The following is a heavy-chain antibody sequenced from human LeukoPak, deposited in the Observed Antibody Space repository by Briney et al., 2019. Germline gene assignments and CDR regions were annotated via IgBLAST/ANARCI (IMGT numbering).Heavy chain of an antibody. J-gene: IGHJ4*02. Sequence: ASVKVSCKASGYTFTDYYIHWVRQAPGQGLEWMAWINPNSGGTYYAQNFHGRITLTRDTSISTAYMELSRLRSDDTAIYYCARANALYCSSTSCLFDYWGQGTLVTVCS. CDR1: GYTFTDYY. CDR3: ARANALYCSSTSCLFDY. V-gene: IGHV1-2*02. CDR2: INPNSGGT. D-gene: IGHD2-2*01.